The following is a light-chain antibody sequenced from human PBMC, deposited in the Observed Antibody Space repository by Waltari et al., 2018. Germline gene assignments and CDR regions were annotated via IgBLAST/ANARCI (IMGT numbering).Light chain of an antibody. J-gene: IGLJ1*01. CDR3: CSYAGTYTYV. V-gene: IGLV2-11*01. CDR2: EVT. CDR1: HRYFGAYNY. Sequence: QSALTQPRPVSGSPGQSVTIFCTGTHRYFGAYNYVPWYPQHPGRSPQLMIYEVTHRPAGVPDRCVGSKSGNTASLTISGLQAEDEADYYCCSYAGTYTYVFGSGTKVTVL.